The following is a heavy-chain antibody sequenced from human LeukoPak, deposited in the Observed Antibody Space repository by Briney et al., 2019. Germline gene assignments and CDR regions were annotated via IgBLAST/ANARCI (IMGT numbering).Heavy chain of an antibody. V-gene: IGHV5-51*01. CDR2: IYPGDSDT. CDR1: GFTFSSYW. J-gene: IGHJ4*02. Sequence: GGSLRLSCAASGFTFSSYWMSWVRQIPGKGLEWMGIIYPGDSDTRYSPSFQGQVTFSADKSISTAYLQWTSLKPSDTAMYYCARRRADVFDYWGQGTLVTVSS. CDR3: ARRRADVFDY.